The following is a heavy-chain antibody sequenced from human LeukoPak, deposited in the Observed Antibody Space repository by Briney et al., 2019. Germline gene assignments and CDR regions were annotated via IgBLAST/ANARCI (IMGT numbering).Heavy chain of an antibody. J-gene: IGHJ4*02. CDR3: ARVSSGWYPDY. CDR1: GGTFSSYA. CDR2: IIPIFGTA. Sequence: ASVKVSCKASGGTFSSYAISWVRQAPGQGLEWVGGIIPIFGTANYAQKFQGRVTITADKSTSTAYMELSSLRSEDTAVYYCARVSSGWYPDYWGQGTLVTVSS. D-gene: IGHD6-19*01. V-gene: IGHV1-69*06.